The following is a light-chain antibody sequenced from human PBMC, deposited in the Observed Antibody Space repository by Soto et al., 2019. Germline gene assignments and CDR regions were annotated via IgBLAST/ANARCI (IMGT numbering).Light chain of an antibody. J-gene: IGKJ2*01. V-gene: IGKV3-20*01. CDR3: QLYGSSPMYT. CDR1: QSVSNSA. CDR2: GAS. Sequence: EIVLTQSPGTLSLSPGERATLSCRASQSVSNSALAWYLQKPGQAPRLIIYGASSRATGIPDRFSGSGSGTDFTLTISRLEPEDFAVYYCQLYGSSPMYTFGQGTRLESK.